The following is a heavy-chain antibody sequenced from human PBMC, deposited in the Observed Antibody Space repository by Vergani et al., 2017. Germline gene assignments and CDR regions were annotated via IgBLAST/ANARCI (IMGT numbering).Heavy chain of an antibody. V-gene: IGHV3-21*01. CDR1: GFTFSSYS. J-gene: IGHJ3*02. CDR3: ARDLYDSSGYHAFDI. Sequence: EVQLVESGGGLFKPGGSLRLSCAASGFTFSSYSMNWVRQAPGKGLEWVSSISSSSSYIYYADSVKGRFTISRDNAKNSLYLQMNSLRAEDTAVYYCARDLYDSSGYHAFDIWGQGTMVTVSS. D-gene: IGHD3-22*01. CDR2: ISSSSSYI.